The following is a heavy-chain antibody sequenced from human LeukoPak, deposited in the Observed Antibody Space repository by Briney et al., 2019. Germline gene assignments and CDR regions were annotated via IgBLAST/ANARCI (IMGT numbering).Heavy chain of an antibody. CDR3: ARVQYHTSGYHNAFDI. V-gene: IGHV3-20*01. D-gene: IGHD3-22*01. CDR2: INWNGANT. Sequence: PGGSLRLSCAASGFIFDKYGMTWVRQAPGKGLEWVSGINWNGANTGYADSVKGRFTISRDNAKNSLHLQMRSLRAEDTALYHCARVQYHTSGYHNAFDIWGQGQWSPSLQ. J-gene: IGHJ3*02. CDR1: GFIFDKYG.